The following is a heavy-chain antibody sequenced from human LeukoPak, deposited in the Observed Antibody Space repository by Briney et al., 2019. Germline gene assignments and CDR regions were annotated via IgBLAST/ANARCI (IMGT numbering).Heavy chain of an antibody. J-gene: IGHJ4*02. CDR3: AKERVYFEY. CDR2: IWYDGSNK. D-gene: IGHD3-3*01. V-gene: IGHV3-33*06. CDR1: GFTFSSYG. Sequence: PGGSLRLSCAASGFTFSSYGMHWVRQAPGKGLEWVAHIWYDGSNKYYADSVKGRFTISRDNSKNTLYLQMNSLRAEDTAVYYCAKERVYFEYWGQGTLVTVSS.